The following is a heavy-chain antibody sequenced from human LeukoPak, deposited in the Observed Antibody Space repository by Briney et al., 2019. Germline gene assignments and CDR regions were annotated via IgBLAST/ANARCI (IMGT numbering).Heavy chain of an antibody. D-gene: IGHD3-3*01. CDR2: MNPNSGNT. CDR1: GYTFTSYD. Sequence: GASVKVSCKASGYTFTSYDINWVRQAAGQGLEWMGWMNPNSGNTGYAQKFQGRVTMTRNTSISTAYMELSSLRSEDTAVYYCARRIFGVVIMGYWGQGTLVTVSS. V-gene: IGHV1-8*02. CDR3: ARRIFGVVIMGY. J-gene: IGHJ4*02.